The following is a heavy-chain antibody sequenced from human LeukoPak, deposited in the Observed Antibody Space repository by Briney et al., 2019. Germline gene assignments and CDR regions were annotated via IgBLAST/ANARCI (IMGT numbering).Heavy chain of an antibody. CDR1: GFTFSVYY. Sequence: PGGSLRLSCAAFGFTFSVYYMSWIRQAPGKGLEWVSYISSSGSTIYYADSVKGRFTISRDNAKNSLYLQMNSLRAEDTAVYYCARSYSGYDIFDYWGQGTLVTVSS. CDR3: ARSYSGYDIFDY. V-gene: IGHV3-11*01. CDR2: ISSSGSTI. J-gene: IGHJ4*02. D-gene: IGHD5-12*01.